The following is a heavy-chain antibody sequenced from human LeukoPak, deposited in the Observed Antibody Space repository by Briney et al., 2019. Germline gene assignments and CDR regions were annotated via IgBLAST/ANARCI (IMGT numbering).Heavy chain of an antibody. CDR1: GDSINSATYY. D-gene: IGHD6-6*01. Sequence: PSQTLSLTCRVSGDSINSATYYWTWIRQPPGKGLEWVGYFDSSGRTYYNPSLKNRVTISRDTSTNQFSLNLDSVTAADTAMYYCARESTSSSSSFYFDPWGRGTLVTVSS. CDR3: ARESTSSSSSFYFDP. CDR2: FDSSGRT. V-gene: IGHV4-31*02. J-gene: IGHJ4*02.